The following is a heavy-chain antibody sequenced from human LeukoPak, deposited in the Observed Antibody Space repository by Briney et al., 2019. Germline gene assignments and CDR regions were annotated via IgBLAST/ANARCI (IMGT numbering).Heavy chain of an antibody. D-gene: IGHD3-22*01. CDR1: GDSITSRTYY. CDR3: ASDRYYYDSSGYYSHYWYFDL. J-gene: IGHJ2*01. Sequence: SETLSLTCTVSGDSITSRTYYWGWIRQPPGKGLEWIGTIYYSGSTYFNPSLKSRVTLSIDTSKNQFSLKLSSVTAADTAIYYCASDRYYYDSSGYYSHYWYFDLWGRGTLVTVSS. CDR2: IYYSGST. V-gene: IGHV4-39*07.